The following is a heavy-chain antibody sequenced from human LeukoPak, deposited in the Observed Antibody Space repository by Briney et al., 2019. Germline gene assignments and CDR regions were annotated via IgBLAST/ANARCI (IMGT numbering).Heavy chain of an antibody. J-gene: IGHJ4*02. CDR2: IRYDGSNK. V-gene: IGHV3-30*02. D-gene: IGHD3-16*01. CDR1: GFTFSSYG. CDR3: AKLIGYDYVWGNLHLDY. Sequence: GGSLRLSCAASGFTFSSYGMHWVRQAPGKGLEWVAFIRYDGSNKYYADSVKGRFTISRDNSKNTLYLQMNSLRAEDTAVYYCAKLIGYDYVWGNLHLDYWGQGTLVTVSS.